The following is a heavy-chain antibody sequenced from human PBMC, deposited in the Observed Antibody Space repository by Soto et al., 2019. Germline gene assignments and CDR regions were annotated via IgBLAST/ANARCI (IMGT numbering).Heavy chain of an antibody. CDR2: IIPILGIA. CDR3: ARDVVDTAMFFDY. CDR1: GGTFSSYT. Sequence: ASVKVSCKASGGTFSSYTISWVRQAPGQGLEWMGRIIPILGIANYAQKFQGRVTITADKSTSTAYMELSSLRSEDTAVYYCARDVVDTAMFFDYWGQGTLVTVSS. J-gene: IGHJ4*02. V-gene: IGHV1-69*04. D-gene: IGHD5-18*01.